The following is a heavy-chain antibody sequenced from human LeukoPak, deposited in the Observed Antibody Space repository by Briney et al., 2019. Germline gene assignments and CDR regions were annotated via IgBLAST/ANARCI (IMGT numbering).Heavy chain of an antibody. CDR3: ARVMGIAAAGPEYYFDY. Sequence: PGGSLRLSCAASGFTFSSYAMHWVRQAPGKGLEYVSAIRSNGGSTYYANSVKGRFTISRDNSKNTLYLQMGSLRAEDMAVYYCARVMGIAAAGPEYYFDYWGQGTLVTVSS. D-gene: IGHD6-13*01. V-gene: IGHV3-64*01. CDR2: IRSNGGST. J-gene: IGHJ4*02. CDR1: GFTFSSYA.